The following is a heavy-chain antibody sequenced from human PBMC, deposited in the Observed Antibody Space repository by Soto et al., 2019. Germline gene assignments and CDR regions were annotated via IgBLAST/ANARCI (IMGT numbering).Heavy chain of an antibody. J-gene: IGHJ4*02. Sequence: QVQLVQSGAEVKKPGASVKVSCKASGYTFTSYGISWVRQAPGQGLEWMGWISAYNGNTNYAQKLQGRVTMTTDTSESTAYKELRSLRSDDTAVYYCARVGIAAAGTRNYAVDYWGQGTRVTVSA. CDR3: ARVGIAAAGTRNYAVDY. V-gene: IGHV1-18*01. D-gene: IGHD6-13*01. CDR2: ISAYNGNT. CDR1: GYTFTSYG.